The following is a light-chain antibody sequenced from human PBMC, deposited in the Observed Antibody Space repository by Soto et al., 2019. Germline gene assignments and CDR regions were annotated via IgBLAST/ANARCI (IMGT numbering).Light chain of an antibody. CDR2: AAS. J-gene: IGKJ4*01. CDR1: QSISSY. V-gene: IGKV1-39*01. Sequence: DIQMTQSPSSLSASVGDRVTITCRASQSISSYLNWYQQKPGKAPKLLIYAASSLQSGVPSRFSGSGSGTDFTLTISNLQPEDVATYYCQKHNAAPLTFGGGTKV. CDR3: QKHNAAPLT.